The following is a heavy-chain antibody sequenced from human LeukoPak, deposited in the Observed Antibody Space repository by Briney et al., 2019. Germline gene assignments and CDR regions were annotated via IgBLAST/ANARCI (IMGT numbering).Heavy chain of an antibody. CDR2: IYSSGST. CDR3: ARGIVGATAPDY. Sequence: PSETLSLTCTVSGGSISSYKWSWIRQPAGKGLEWSGRIYSSGSTNYTPSLKSRVTMSVDTSKNQCSLKLSSVTAADTAVYYCARGIVGATAPDYWGQGALVIVSS. J-gene: IGHJ4*02. CDR1: GGSISSYK. D-gene: IGHD1-26*01. V-gene: IGHV4-4*07.